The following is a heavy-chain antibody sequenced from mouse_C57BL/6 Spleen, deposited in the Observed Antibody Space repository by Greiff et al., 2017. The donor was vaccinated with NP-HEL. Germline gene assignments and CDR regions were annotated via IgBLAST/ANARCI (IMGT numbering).Heavy chain of an antibody. V-gene: IGHV1-54*01. J-gene: IGHJ3*01. D-gene: IGHD2-4*01. CDR1: GYAFTNYL. CDR2: INPGSGGT. Sequence: QVQLKESGAELVRPGTSVKVSCKASGYAFTNYLIEWVKQRPGQGLEWIGVINPGSGGTNYNEKFKGKATLTADKSSSTAYMQLSSLTSEDSAVYFCAREAAPYDYDGFAYWGQGTLVTVSA. CDR3: AREAAPYDYDGFAY.